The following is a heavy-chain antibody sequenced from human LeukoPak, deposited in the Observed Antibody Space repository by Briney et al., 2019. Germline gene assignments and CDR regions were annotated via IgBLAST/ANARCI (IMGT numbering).Heavy chain of an antibody. CDR1: GYTFTSYD. Sequence: ASVKVSCKASGYTFTSYDINWVRQATGQGLEWMGWMNPNSGNTGYAQKFQGRVTITRNTPISTAYMELSSLRSEDTAVYYCARAQGPYDILTGYYYYYYMDVWGKGTTVTVSS. D-gene: IGHD3-9*01. V-gene: IGHV1-8*01. CDR3: ARAQGPYDILTGYYYYYYMDV. CDR2: MNPNSGNT. J-gene: IGHJ6*03.